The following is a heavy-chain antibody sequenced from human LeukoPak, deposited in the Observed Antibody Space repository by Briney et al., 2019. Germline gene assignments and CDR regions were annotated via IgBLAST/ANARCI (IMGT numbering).Heavy chain of an antibody. Sequence: GGSLRLSCAASGFTFSNYGMHWVRQAPGKGLEWVAVVWHDGSNKYHADSVKGRFTISRDNSKNTLYLQMNSLRAEDTAVYYCANNFDYWGQGTLVTVSS. V-gene: IGHV3-33*06. CDR2: VWHDGSNK. J-gene: IGHJ4*02. CDR1: GFTFSNYG. CDR3: ANNFDY.